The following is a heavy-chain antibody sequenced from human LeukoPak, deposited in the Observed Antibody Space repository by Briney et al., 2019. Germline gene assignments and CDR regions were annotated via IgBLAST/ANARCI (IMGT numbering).Heavy chain of an antibody. CDR3: ARSDDILTGYHSFYFDY. CDR1: GGSISSSSYY. D-gene: IGHD3-9*01. J-gene: IGHJ4*02. Sequence: SETLSLTCTVSGGSISSSSYYWGWIRQPPGKGLEWIGSIYYGGSTYYNPSLKSRVTISVDTSKNQFSLKLSSVTAADTAVYYCARSDDILTGYHSFYFDYWGQGTLVTVSS. V-gene: IGHV4-39*07. CDR2: IYYGGST.